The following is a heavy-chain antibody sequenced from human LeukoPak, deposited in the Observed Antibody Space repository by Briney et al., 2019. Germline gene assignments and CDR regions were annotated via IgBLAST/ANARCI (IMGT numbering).Heavy chain of an antibody. J-gene: IGHJ3*02. CDR2: ISSSSSTI. Sequence: GGSLRLSCAASGFTFSSYSMNWVRQAPGKGLEWVSYISSSSSTIYYADSVKGRFTISRDNAKNSLYLQMNSLRAEDTAVYYCARDYGSPRGDAFDIWGQGTMVTVSS. CDR1: GFTFSSYS. CDR3: ARDYGSPRGDAFDI. V-gene: IGHV3-48*01. D-gene: IGHD5-24*01.